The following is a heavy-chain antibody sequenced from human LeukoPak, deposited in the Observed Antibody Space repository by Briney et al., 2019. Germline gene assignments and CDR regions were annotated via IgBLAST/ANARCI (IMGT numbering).Heavy chain of an antibody. CDR1: GFTFSNYW. V-gene: IGHV3-7*05. CDR2: IMQDGSEK. D-gene: IGHD5-12*01. CDR3: ATLGAYDRFDS. Sequence: PGGSLRLSCAASGFTFSNYWMSWVRQAPGKGLEWVANIMQDGSEKLYVDSLKGRFTISRDNAKNSLYLQMNSLRAEDTAVYYCATLGAYDRFDSWGQGTLVTVSS. J-gene: IGHJ4*02.